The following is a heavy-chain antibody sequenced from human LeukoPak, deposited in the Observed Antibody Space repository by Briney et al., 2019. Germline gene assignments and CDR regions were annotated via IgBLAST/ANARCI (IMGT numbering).Heavy chain of an antibody. D-gene: IGHD3-22*01. CDR3: ARVYDSSGYYSDY. CDR2: MNPNSGNT. J-gene: IGHJ4*02. CDR1: GYTFTSYD. Sequence: SVKVSCKASGYTFTSYDINWVRQATGQGLEWMGWMNPNSGNTGYAQKFQGRVTMTRNTSISAAYMELSSLRSEDTAVCYCARVYDSSGYYSDYWGQGTLVTVSS. V-gene: IGHV1-8*01.